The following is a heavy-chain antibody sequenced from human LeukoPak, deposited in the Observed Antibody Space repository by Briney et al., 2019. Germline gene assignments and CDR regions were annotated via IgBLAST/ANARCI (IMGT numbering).Heavy chain of an antibody. Sequence: ASVKVSCKASGYTFTSYGISWVRQAPGQRLEWMGWINAGNGNTKYSQKFQGRVTITRDTSASTAYMELSSLRSEDTAVYYCARVAGVSGDHYFDYWGQGTLVTVSS. V-gene: IGHV1-3*01. CDR1: GYTFTSYG. D-gene: IGHD4-17*01. CDR3: ARVAGVSGDHYFDY. J-gene: IGHJ4*02. CDR2: INAGNGNT.